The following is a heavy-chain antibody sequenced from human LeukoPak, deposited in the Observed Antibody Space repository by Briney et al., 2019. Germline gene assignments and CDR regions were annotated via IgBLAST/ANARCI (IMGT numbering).Heavy chain of an antibody. V-gene: IGHV3-48*01. J-gene: IGHJ4*02. CDR1: GFTFSSYS. Sequence: GGSLRLSCAASGFTFSSYSMNWVRQAPGKGLEWVSYISSSSSTIYYADSVKGRFTISRDNAKNSLYPQMNSLRAEDTALYFCAQWSRYFDYWGQGTLVTVSS. CDR3: AQWSRYFDY. CDR2: ISSSSSTI. D-gene: IGHD1-26*01.